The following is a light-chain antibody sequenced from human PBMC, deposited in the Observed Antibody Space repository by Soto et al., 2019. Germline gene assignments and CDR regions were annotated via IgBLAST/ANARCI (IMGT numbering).Light chain of an antibody. Sequence: EIVMTQSPATLSVSPGERATLSCSASQSVSSNLAWYQQKPGQAPRLLIYDASNRATGIPARFSGSGSGTDFTLTISSLEPDDSAVYYCQQRSHWPPITFGQGTRLEIK. CDR2: DAS. CDR3: QQRSHWPPIT. CDR1: QSVSSN. V-gene: IGKV3-11*01. J-gene: IGKJ5*01.